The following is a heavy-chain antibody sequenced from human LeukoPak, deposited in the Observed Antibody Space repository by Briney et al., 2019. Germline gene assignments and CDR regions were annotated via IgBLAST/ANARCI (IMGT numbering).Heavy chain of an antibody. V-gene: IGHV1-18*01. D-gene: IGHD4-11*01. CDR1: GYTLTSLG. CDR2: ISAYNGNT. Sequence: ASVRVSFKASGYTLTSLGISSVRQAPGQGLEWMGWISAYNGNTSYEQKLQGRVTMTTDASTSTAYMELRSLRSDDTAVYYCARWRLYSNFVDYWGQGTLVTVSS. J-gene: IGHJ4*02. CDR3: ARWRLYSNFVDY.